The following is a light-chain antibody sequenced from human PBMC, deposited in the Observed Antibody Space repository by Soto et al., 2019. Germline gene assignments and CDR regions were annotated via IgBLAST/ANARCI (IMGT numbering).Light chain of an antibody. Sequence: EVGLTQSPGTLSLSPGERATLSCRASQSVSSYLAWYQHKPGQAPRLLIYDASNRATGIPARFSGSGSGTDFTITIRSQEDDDVADYYTHQYCTPSTFGQGTKVDIK. CDR3: HQYCTPST. J-gene: IGKJ1*01. CDR1: QSVSSY. V-gene: IGKV3-11*01. CDR2: DAS.